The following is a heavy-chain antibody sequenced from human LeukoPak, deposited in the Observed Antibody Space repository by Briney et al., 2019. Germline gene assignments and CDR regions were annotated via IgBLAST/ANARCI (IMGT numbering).Heavy chain of an antibody. J-gene: IGHJ5*02. CDR2: ISAYNGNT. V-gene: IGHV1-18*01. CDR3: ARVASAAGKGWFDP. D-gene: IGHD6-13*01. CDR1: GYTFNSYG. Sequence: ASVKVSCKASGYTFNSYGISWVRQAPGQGLEWMGWISAYNGNTNYAQKFQGRVTMTRNTSISTAYMELSSLRSEDTAVYYCARVASAAGKGWFDPWGQGTLVTVSS.